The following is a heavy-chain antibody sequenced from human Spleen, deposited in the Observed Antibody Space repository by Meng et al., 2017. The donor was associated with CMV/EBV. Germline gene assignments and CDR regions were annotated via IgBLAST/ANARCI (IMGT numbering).Heavy chain of an antibody. V-gene: IGHV3-30*04. CDR2: ISFDGRKT. CDR1: GFTFRTYA. D-gene: IGHD2-2*01. CDR3: ARVNGGGTAAVYYFDY. Sequence: GESLKISCAASGFTFRTYALHWVRQTPGKGLEWVAVISFDGRKTYFADSVKGRFTISRDNSNNMLYLQMNGLRPEDTAVYYCARVNGGGTAAVYYFDYWGQGTLVTVSS. J-gene: IGHJ4*02.